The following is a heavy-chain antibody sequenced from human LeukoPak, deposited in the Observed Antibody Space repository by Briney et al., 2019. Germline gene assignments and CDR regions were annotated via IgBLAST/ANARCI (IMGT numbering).Heavy chain of an antibody. V-gene: IGHV3-43*02. Sequence: PGGSLRLSCAASGFTFSDYYMSWIRQAPGKGLEWVSLITGDGGRTYYADSVKGRFTISRDNSKNSLFLQMNSLRTDDTAFYYCTKEGPLAVANLFDYWGQGTLVTVSP. CDR2: ITGDGGRT. CDR3: TKEGPLAVANLFDY. CDR1: GFTFSDYY. D-gene: IGHD6-19*01. J-gene: IGHJ4*02.